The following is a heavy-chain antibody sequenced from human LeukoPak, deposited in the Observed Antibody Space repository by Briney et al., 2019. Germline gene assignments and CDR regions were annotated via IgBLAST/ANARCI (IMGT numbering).Heavy chain of an antibody. D-gene: IGHD3-10*01. CDR1: GYTFISYG. V-gene: IGHV1-8*02. CDR2: MNPNSGNT. J-gene: IGHJ5*02. Sequence: GASVKVSCKASGYTFISYGISWVRQATGQGLEWMGWMNPNSGNTGYAQKFQGRVTMTRNTSISTAYMELSSLRSEDTAVYYCARSRALHYYGSGSYYNDRYNWFDPWGQGTLVTVSS. CDR3: ARSRALHYYGSGSYYNDRYNWFDP.